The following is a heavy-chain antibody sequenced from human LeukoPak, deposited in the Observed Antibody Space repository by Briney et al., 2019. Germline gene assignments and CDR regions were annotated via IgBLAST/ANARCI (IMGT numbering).Heavy chain of an antibody. J-gene: IGHJ4*02. Sequence: PGGSLRLSCAASGFTFSSYAMSWVRQAPGKGLEWVSAISGSGGSTYYADSVKGRFTISRDNSKNTLYLQMNSLRAEDTAVYYCAKDIVVVPAAHYAFPHDYWGQGTLVTVSS. CDR1: GFTFSSYA. D-gene: IGHD2-2*01. CDR2: ISGSGGST. CDR3: AKDIVVVPAAHYAFPHDY. V-gene: IGHV3-23*01.